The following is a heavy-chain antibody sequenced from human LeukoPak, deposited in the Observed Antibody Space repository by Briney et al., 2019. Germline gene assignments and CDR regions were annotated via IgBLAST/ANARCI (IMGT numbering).Heavy chain of an antibody. Sequence: GASVKVSCKASGYTFTSYYMHWVRQAPGQGLEWMGIINPSGGSTSYAQKFQGRVTMTRDTSTGTVYMELSSLRSEDTAVYYCARGESNYDILTGYLDYWGQGTLVTVSS. D-gene: IGHD3-9*01. J-gene: IGHJ4*02. CDR2: INPSGGST. V-gene: IGHV1-46*03. CDR1: GYTFTSYY. CDR3: ARGESNYDILTGYLDY.